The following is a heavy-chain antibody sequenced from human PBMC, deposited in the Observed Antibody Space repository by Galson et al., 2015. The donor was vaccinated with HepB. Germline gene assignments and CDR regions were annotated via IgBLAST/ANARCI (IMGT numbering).Heavy chain of an antibody. J-gene: IGHJ5*01. CDR1: GFTFSNYA. CDR3: AKVGTIDCSRTSCLGFFDF. D-gene: IGHD2-2*01. Sequence: ALRLSCAASGFTFSNYAMTWGRQAPGQGLEWVATISDSYSTYYADSVKGRFTISRDNSKNTLYLQMNSLRAEDTAFYYCAKVGTIDCSRTSCLGFFDFWGQGTLVTVSS. CDR2: ISDSYST. V-gene: IGHV3-23*01.